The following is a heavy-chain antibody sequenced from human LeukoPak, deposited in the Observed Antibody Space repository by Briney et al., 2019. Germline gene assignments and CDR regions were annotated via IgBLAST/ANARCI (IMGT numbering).Heavy chain of an antibody. V-gene: IGHV3-23*01. D-gene: IGHD6-13*01. CDR2: ISGSGGST. CDR1: GFTFSSYA. CDR3: AKAIPYSSSWYLFDY. Sequence: GGSLRLSCAASGFTFSSYAMSWVRQAPGKALEWVSAISGSGGSTYYADSVKGRFTISRDNSKNTLYLQMNSLRAEDTAVYYCAKAIPYSSSWYLFDYWGQGTLVPVSS. J-gene: IGHJ4*02.